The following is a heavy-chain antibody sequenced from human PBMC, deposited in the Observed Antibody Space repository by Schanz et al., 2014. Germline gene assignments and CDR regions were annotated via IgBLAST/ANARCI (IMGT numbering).Heavy chain of an antibody. J-gene: IGHJ5*01. Sequence: EVELLESGGGLVQPGGSLRLSCAASGFTFSGYAMSWVRQAPGKGLEWVSAISGSGTDTYYTDSVRGRFTISRDNSRNTLYLQMNSLRAEDTAVYYCAKDFTGSGIFFNSWGQGTLVSVSS. CDR3: AKDFTGSGIFFNS. V-gene: IGHV3-23*01. CDR1: GFTFSGYA. CDR2: ISGSGTDT. D-gene: IGHD3-10*01.